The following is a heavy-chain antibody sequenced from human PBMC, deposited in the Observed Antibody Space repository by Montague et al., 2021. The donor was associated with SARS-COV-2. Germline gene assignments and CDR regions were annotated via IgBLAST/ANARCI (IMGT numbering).Heavy chain of an antibody. CDR1: GDSVSSNSFA. V-gene: IGHV6-1*01. Sequence: CAISGDSVSSNSFAWSWIRQSPSRGLEWLGRTYYRSKWYRDYAPSVRVRLTVNPDASKNEFSLELNYVTPEDTAVYYCVRYSGWFYFDFWGQGTLVTVSS. J-gene: IGHJ4*02. CDR3: VRYSGWFYFDF. CDR2: TYYRSKWYR. D-gene: IGHD6-19*01.